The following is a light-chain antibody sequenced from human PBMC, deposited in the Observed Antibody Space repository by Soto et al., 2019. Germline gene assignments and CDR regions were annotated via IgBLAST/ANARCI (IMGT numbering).Light chain of an antibody. Sequence: EIVLTQSPGTLSFSPGERSTLSCTASQSVTSSCLAWYQRKPGQAPRLLIHTTSIRATDIPDRFSGRGSGTDFTLTISRLEPEDFAVYYCQQYVSSITFGQGTRLEIK. J-gene: IGKJ5*01. CDR2: TTS. CDR1: QSVTSSC. CDR3: QQYVSSIT. V-gene: IGKV3-20*01.